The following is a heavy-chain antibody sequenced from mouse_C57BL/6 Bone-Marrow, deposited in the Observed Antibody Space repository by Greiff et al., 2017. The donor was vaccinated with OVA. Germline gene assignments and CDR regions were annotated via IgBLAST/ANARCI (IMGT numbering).Heavy chain of an antibody. CDR3: ARYLKSNYDY. V-gene: IGHV5-17*01. J-gene: IGHJ2*01. CDR1: GFTFSDYG. Sequence: DVQLVESGGGLVKPGGSLKLSCAASGFTFSDYGMHWVRQAPEKGLEWVAYISSGSSTIYYADTVKGRFTISRDNAKNTLFLQMTSLRSEDTAMYYCARYLKSNYDYWSQGTTLTVSS. CDR2: ISSGSSTI. D-gene: IGHD2-5*01.